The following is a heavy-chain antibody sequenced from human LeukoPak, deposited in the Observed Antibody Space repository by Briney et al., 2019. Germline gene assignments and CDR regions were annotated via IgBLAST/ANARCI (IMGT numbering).Heavy chain of an antibody. V-gene: IGHV3-23*01. Sequence: GGSLRLSCAASGFTLSSYAMSWVRQAPGKGLEWVSAISDSGNTYHADSVKGRFTISRDNAKNSLYLQMNSLRAEDTAVYYCARAELRKSDAFDIWGQGTMVTVSS. CDR2: ISDSGNT. J-gene: IGHJ3*02. D-gene: IGHD1-14*01. CDR1: GFTLSSYA. CDR3: ARAELRKSDAFDI.